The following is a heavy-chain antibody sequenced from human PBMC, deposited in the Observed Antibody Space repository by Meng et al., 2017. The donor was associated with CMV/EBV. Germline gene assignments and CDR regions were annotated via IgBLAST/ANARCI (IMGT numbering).Heavy chain of an antibody. Sequence: EVQLVESGGGLVKPGGSLRLSCAASGFTFSSYSMNWVRQAPGKGLDWVSSISSSSSYIYYADSVKGRFTISRDNAKNSLYLQMNSLRAEDTAVYYCARDLERTYYYDSSGYSFFDYWGQGPLVTVYS. CDR3: ARDLERTYYYDSSGYSFFDY. J-gene: IGHJ4*02. CDR2: ISSSSSYI. D-gene: IGHD3-22*01. V-gene: IGHV3-21*01. CDR1: GFTFSSYS.